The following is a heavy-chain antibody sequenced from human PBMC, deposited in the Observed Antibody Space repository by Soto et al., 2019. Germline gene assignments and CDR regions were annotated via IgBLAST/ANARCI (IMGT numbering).Heavy chain of an antibody. J-gene: IGHJ5*02. D-gene: IGHD2-2*01. CDR2: INPSGGST. V-gene: IGHV1-46*01. CDR3: ARARRYCSSTSCSGNNWFDP. CDR1: GYTFTSYY. Sequence: GASVKVSCKASGYTFTSYYMHWVRQAPGQGLEWMGIINPSGGSTSYARKFQGRVTMTRDTSTSTVYMELSSLRSEDTAVYYCARARRYCSSTSCSGNNWFDPWGQGTLVTVSS.